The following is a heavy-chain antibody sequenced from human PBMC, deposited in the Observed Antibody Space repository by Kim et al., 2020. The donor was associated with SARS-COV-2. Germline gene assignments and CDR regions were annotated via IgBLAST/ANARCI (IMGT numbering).Heavy chain of an antibody. J-gene: IGHJ4*02. D-gene: IGHD6-19*01. CDR1: GGSFSGYY. CDR3: ARSQQWLVPNFDY. V-gene: IGHV4-34*01. Sequence: SETLSLTCAVYGGSFSGYYWSWIRQPPGKGLEWIGEINHSGSTNYNPSLKSRVTISVDTSKNQFSLKLSSVTAADTAVYYCARSQQWLVPNFDYWGQGTL. CDR2: INHSGST.